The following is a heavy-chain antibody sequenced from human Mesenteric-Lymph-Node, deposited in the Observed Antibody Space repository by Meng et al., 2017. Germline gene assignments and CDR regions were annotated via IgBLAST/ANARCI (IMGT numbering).Heavy chain of an antibody. V-gene: IGHV4-59*01. D-gene: IGHD4-17*01. J-gene: IGHJ4*02. CDR2: VHFTGRT. CDR1: GDSISTFY. Sequence: SETLSLTCTVSGDSISTFYWSWVRQSAGKGLEWIAYVHFTGRTKYNPSLKSRVTISVDTNNQFSLKLSSVTAADTAVYYFARESFDYGVDYWGQGTLVTVSS. CDR3: ARESFDYGVDY.